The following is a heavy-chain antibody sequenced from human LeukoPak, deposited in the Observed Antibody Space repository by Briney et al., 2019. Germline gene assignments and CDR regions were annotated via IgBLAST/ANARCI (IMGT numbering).Heavy chain of an antibody. CDR3: ARHSGPGSYNWFDP. CDR1: GFTFNNYN. CDR2: IYSGGST. J-gene: IGHJ5*02. D-gene: IGHD3-10*01. Sequence: QPGGSLRLSCAASGFTFNNYNMNWVRQAPGKGLEWVSVIYSGGSTYYADSVKGRFTISRDTSKNTLYLQMNSLRAEDTAVYYCARHSGPGSYNWFDPWGQGTLVTVSS. V-gene: IGHV3-66*04.